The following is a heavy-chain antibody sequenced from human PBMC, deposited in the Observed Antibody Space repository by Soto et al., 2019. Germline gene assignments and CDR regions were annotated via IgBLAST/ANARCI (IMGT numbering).Heavy chain of an antibody. CDR1: GYTFTSYD. Sequence: QVQLVQSGAEVKKPGASVKVSCKASGYTFTSYDINWVRQATGQGLEWMGWMNPNSGNTGYAQNFHGRVTTPRNTSISTAYLELSSLRSEDTAVYYCARRGYSSSSYYYSYYGMDVWGQGTTVTVSS. CDR2: MNPNSGNT. V-gene: IGHV1-8*01. J-gene: IGHJ6*02. D-gene: IGHD6-13*01. CDR3: ARRGYSSSSYYYSYYGMDV.